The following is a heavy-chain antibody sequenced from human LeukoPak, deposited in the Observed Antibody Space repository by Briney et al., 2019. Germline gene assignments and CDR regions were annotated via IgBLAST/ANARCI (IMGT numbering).Heavy chain of an antibody. J-gene: IGHJ3*02. Sequence: ASVTVSCKASGYTFTSYGISWVRQAPGQGLEWMGWISAYNGNTNYAQKLQGRVTMTTDTSTSTAYMELRSLRSDDTAVYYCARDKVVGFLEWLSLDAFDIWGQGTMVTVSS. CDR3: ARDKVVGFLEWLSLDAFDI. D-gene: IGHD3-3*02. V-gene: IGHV1-18*01. CDR1: GYTFTSYG. CDR2: ISAYNGNT.